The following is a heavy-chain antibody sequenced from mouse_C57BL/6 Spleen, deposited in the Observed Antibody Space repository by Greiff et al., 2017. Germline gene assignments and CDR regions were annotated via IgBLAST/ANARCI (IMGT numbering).Heavy chain of an antibody. J-gene: IGHJ1*03. CDR1: GYAFTNYL. V-gene: IGHV1-54*01. D-gene: IGHD1-1*01. CDR3: ARDYGSSYLDV. CDR2: INPGSGGT. Sequence: QVQLQQSGAELVRPGTSVKVSCKASGYAFTNYLIEWVKQRPGPGLEWIGVINPGSGGTNYNEKFKGKATLNADKSSSTAYMHLSSLTSEDSAVYFCARDYGSSYLDVWGTGTSVTGSS.